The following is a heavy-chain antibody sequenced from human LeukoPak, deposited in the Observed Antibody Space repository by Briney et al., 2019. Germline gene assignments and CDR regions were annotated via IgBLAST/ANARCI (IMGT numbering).Heavy chain of an antibody. V-gene: IGHV4-39*02. D-gene: IGHD7-27*01. CDR2: IDYSGNT. Sequence: PSETLSLTCSVSGDSISRSGYYWGWIRQPPGQGLEWLLTIDYSGNTYYNPSLRSRVTISIDTSKNHFSLKVNSVTAADTAVYYCTRDMGNWVIDYWGQGTLVTVSS. CDR3: TRDMGNWVIDY. J-gene: IGHJ4*02. CDR1: GDSISRSGYY.